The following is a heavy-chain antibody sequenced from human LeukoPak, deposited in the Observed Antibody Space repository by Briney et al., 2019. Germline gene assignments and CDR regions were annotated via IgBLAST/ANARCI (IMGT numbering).Heavy chain of an antibody. D-gene: IGHD2-2*01. CDR2: ISAYNGNT. J-gene: IGHJ5*02. V-gene: IGHV1-18*01. Sequence: EASVKVSCKASGYTFTSYGISWVRQAPGQGLEWMGWISAYNGNTNYAQKLQGRVTMTTDTSTSTAYMELRSLRSDDTAVYYCARGRGVYCSSTSCMDWFDPWGQGTLVTVSS. CDR1: GYTFTSYG. CDR3: ARGRGVYCSSTSCMDWFDP.